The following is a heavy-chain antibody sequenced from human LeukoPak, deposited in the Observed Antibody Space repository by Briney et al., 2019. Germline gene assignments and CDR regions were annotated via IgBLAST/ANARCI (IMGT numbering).Heavy chain of an antibody. Sequence: SETLSLTCTVYGGSFSGYYWSWIRQPPGKGLEWIGEINHSGSTNYNPSLKSRVTISVDTSKNQFSLKLSSVTAADTAVYYCARGELYCSSTSCYYWFDPWGQGTLVTVSS. J-gene: IGHJ5*02. CDR2: INHSGST. D-gene: IGHD2-2*01. CDR1: GGSFSGYY. CDR3: ARGELYCSSTSCYYWFDP. V-gene: IGHV4-34*01.